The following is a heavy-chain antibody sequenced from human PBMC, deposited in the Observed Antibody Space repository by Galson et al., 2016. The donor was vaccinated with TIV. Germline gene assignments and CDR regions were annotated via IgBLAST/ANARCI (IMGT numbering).Heavy chain of an antibody. Sequence: SVKVSCKASGGTFSSYAFIWVRQAPGQGLEWMGRIIGMFGTTNYAQKFKDRVTITADESTDTAYVELNSLTSEDTAVYYCARATNYYDNWFDPWGQGTLVTVSS. D-gene: IGHD3-10*01. V-gene: IGHV1-69*13. CDR3: ARATNYYDNWFDP. CDR2: IIGMFGTT. CDR1: GGTFSSYA. J-gene: IGHJ5*02.